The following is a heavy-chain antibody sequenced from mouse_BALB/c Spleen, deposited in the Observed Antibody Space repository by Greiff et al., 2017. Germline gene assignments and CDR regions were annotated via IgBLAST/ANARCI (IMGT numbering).Heavy chain of an antibody. D-gene: IGHD2-2*01. V-gene: IGHV1-7*01. CDR2: INPSTGYT. CDR3: ARRGYGDY. Sequence: LEESGAELAKPGASVKMSCKASGYTFTSYWMHWVKQRPGQGLEWIGYINPSTGYTEYNQKFKDKATLTADKSSSTAYMQLSSLTSEDSAVYYCARRGYGDYWGQGTTLTVSS. J-gene: IGHJ2*01. CDR1: GYTFTSYW.